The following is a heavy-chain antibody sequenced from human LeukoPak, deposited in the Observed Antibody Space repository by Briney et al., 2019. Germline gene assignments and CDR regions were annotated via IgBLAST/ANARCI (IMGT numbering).Heavy chain of an antibody. CDR1: GFTFDDYA. D-gene: IGHD3-10*01. Sequence: GGSLRLSCAASGFTFDDYAMHWVRQAPGKGLEWVSGISWNSGSIGYADSVKGRFTISRDNSKNTLYLQMNSLRAEDTAVYYCARDRDYYGSGSYYYTYYYYGMDVWGQGTTVTVSS. J-gene: IGHJ6*02. CDR3: ARDRDYYGSGSYYYTYYYYGMDV. V-gene: IGHV3-9*01. CDR2: ISWNSGSI.